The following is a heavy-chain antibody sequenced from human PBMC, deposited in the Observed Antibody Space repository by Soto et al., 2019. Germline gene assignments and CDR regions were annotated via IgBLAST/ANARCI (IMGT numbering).Heavy chain of an antibody. CDR1: GYTFTSYG. J-gene: IGHJ3*02. D-gene: IGHD3-10*01. CDR3: ARLVRGVIITSDALDI. V-gene: IGHV1-18*01. CDR2: ISAYNGNT. Sequence: ASVKVSCKASGYTFTSYGISWVRQAPGQGLEWMGWISAYNGNTNYAQKLQGRVTMTTDTSTSTAYMELRSLRSDDTAVYYCARLVRGVIITSDALDIWGQGTMVTVSS.